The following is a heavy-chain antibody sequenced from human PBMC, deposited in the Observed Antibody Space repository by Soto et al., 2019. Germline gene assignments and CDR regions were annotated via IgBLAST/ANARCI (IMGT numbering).Heavy chain of an antibody. J-gene: IGHJ6*02. CDR1: GFTFSSYA. V-gene: IGHV3-30-3*01. CDR2: ISYDGSNK. Sequence: QVQLVESGGGEVQPGRSLRLSCAASGFTFSSYAMHWVRQAPGKGLEWVAVISYDGSNKYYADSVKGRFTISRDNSKNTLYLQMNSLRAEDTAVYYCARDLGDYYDSSGPGTMDVWGQGTTVTVSS. CDR3: ARDLGDYYDSSGPGTMDV. D-gene: IGHD3-22*01.